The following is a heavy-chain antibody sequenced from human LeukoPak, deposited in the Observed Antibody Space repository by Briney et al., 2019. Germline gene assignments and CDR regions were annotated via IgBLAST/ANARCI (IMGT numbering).Heavy chain of an antibody. Sequence: GGSLRLSCAASGFTFDDYAMHWVRQAPGKGLEWVSGISWNSGSMGYADSVKGRFTISRDNAKNSLYLQMNSLRAEDTALYYCAKDIGRGYSSGPGSWGQGTLVTVSS. V-gene: IGHV3-9*01. CDR1: GFTFDDYA. D-gene: IGHD6-19*01. CDR3: AKDIGRGYSSGPGS. J-gene: IGHJ4*02. CDR2: ISWNSGSM.